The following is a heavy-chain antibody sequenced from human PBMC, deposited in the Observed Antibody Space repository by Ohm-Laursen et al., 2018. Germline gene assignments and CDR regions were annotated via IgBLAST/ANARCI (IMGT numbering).Heavy chain of an antibody. CDR3: ARQDAVAGTDTLSY. D-gene: IGHD6-19*01. J-gene: IGHJ4*02. V-gene: IGHV3-48*03. Sequence: GSLRLSCAASGFTFSSYEMNWVRQAPGKGLEWVSYISSSGSTIYYADSVKGRFTISRDNAKNSLYLQMNSLRAEDTAVYYCARQDAVAGTDTLSYWGQGTLVTVSS. CDR2: ISSSGSTI. CDR1: GFTFSSYE.